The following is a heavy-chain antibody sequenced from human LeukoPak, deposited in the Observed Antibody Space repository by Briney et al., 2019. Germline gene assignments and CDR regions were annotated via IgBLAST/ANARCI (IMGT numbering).Heavy chain of an antibody. J-gene: IGHJ3*02. D-gene: IGHD4-17*01. CDR1: GGSINSRDFS. V-gene: IGHV4-30-2*01. CDR3: ARVHLRWLRPIRAFDI. CDR2: IYSSGTT. Sequence: SETLSLTCAVSGGSINSRDFSWSWFRQPPGQGLEWIGHIYSSGTTYYNPSLKSRVTISVDTSKNQFSLKLSSVTAADTAVYYCARVHLRWLRPIRAFDIRGQGTMVTVSS.